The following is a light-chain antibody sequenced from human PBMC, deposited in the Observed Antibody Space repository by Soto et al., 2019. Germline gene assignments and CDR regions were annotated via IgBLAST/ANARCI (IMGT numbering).Light chain of an antibody. CDR3: AAWGDSLV. Sequence: QSVLTQPPSASGTPGQRVTISCSGSSSNIGSNTVNWYQQLPGTAPKLLIYRSDQRPSGVPDRFTGSKSGTSASLAVSGLRSEDEAVYYCAAWGDSLVFGGGTKVTVL. CDR2: RSD. J-gene: IGLJ2*01. V-gene: IGLV1-44*01. CDR1: SSNIGSNT.